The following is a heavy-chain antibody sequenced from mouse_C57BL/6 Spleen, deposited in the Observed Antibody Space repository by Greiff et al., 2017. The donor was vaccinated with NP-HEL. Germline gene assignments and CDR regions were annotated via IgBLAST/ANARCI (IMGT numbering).Heavy chain of an antibody. CDR1: GFNITDDY. V-gene: IGHV14-4*01. D-gene: IGHD2-12*01. Sequence: VQLQQSGAELVRPGASVKLSCTASGFNITDDYMHWVKQRPEQGLEWIGWIDPENGDTEYASKFQGKATITADTSSNTAYLQLSSLTSEDTAVYYCTSSYYSLSMDYWGQGTSVTVSS. CDR2: IDPENGDT. CDR3: TSSYYSLSMDY. J-gene: IGHJ4*01.